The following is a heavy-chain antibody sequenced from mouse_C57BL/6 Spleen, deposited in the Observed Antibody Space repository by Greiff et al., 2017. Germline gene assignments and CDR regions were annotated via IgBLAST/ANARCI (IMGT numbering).Heavy chain of an antibody. D-gene: IGHD2-3*01. CDR3: TRDGGLYDGYYFDY. V-gene: IGHV5-9-1*02. J-gene: IGHJ2*01. Sequence: EVHLVESGEGLVKPGGSLKLSCAASGFTFSSYAMSWVRQTPEKRLEWVAYISSGGDYIYYADTVKGRFTISRDNARNTLYLQMSSLKSEDTAMYYCTRDGGLYDGYYFDYWGQGTTLTVSS. CDR2: ISSGGDYI. CDR1: GFTFSSYA.